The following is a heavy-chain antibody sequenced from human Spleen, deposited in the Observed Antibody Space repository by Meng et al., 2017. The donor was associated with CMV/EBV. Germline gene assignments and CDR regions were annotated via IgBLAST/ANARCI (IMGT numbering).Heavy chain of an antibody. V-gene: IGHV3-23*03. Sequence: GESLKISCAASGFTFRSYAMSWVRQAPGKGLEWVSVIYSGGATYYADSVEGRFTISRDNSKNTLYLQINRLRAEDTAVYYCASQRSIWGSQAGSDYWGQGTLVTVSS. D-gene: IGHD7-27*01. CDR1: GFTFRSYA. CDR3: ASQRSIWGSQAGSDY. CDR2: IYSGGAT. J-gene: IGHJ4*02.